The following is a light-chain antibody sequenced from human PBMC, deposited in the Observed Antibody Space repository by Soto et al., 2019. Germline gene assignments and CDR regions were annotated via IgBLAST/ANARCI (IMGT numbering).Light chain of an antibody. CDR1: SCDIGAGYD. V-gene: IGLV1-40*01. CDR3: QSYDSSLSGWV. J-gene: IGLJ3*02. Sequence: QCVLTQPPSVSGAPGQRVTISCTGSSCDIGAGYDVHWYQQLPGTAPKLLIYGNSNRPSGVPDRFSGSKSGTSASLAITGLRAEDEADYYCQSYDSSLSGWVFGGGTKLTAL. CDR2: GNS.